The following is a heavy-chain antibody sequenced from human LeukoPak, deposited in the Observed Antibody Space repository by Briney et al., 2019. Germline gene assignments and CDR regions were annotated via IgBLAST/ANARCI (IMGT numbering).Heavy chain of an antibody. Sequence: GASVKVSCKASGYTFTGYYMHWVRQAPGQGLEWMGWINPNSGGTQYAQKFQDRVTMTRDTSISTAYMELSRLRSDDTAVYYRARAILSVDFWSGPNADYWGQGTLVTVSS. CDR2: INPNSGGT. D-gene: IGHD3-3*01. CDR1: GYTFTGYY. CDR3: ARAILSVDFWSGPNADY. V-gene: IGHV1-2*02. J-gene: IGHJ4*02.